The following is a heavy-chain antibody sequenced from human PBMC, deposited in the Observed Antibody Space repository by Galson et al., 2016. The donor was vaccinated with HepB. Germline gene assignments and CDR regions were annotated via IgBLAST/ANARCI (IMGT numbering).Heavy chain of an antibody. J-gene: IGHJ6*02. CDR2: VNPGASDT. Sequence: QSGAEVKRPGESLRISCTGSGYRFTRYWIGWVRQMPGKGLEWMGIVNPGASDTRYSQSFQGQVIISADKSLDTAYLQWTSLKASDTALYFCARHWGPSVTLPSYSYGLDVWGQGTTVTVSS. CDR1: GYRFTRYW. CDR3: ARHWGPSVTLPSYSYGLDV. D-gene: IGHD4-17*01. V-gene: IGHV5-51*01.